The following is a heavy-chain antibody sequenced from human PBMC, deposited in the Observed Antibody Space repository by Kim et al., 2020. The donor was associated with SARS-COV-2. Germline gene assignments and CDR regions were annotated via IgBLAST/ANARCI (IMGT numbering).Heavy chain of an antibody. J-gene: IGHJ6*02. Sequence: SLKGRFTISVDTTKNQFSQKLSSVTAADTAVYYCARDSSSSDYYYYGMDVWGQGTTVTVSS. CDR3: ARDSSSSDYYYYGMDV. D-gene: IGHD6-6*01. V-gene: IGHV4-39*02.